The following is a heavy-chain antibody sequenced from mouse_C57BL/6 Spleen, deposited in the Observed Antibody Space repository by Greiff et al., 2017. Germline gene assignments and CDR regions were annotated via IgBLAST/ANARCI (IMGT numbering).Heavy chain of an antibody. Sequence: QVQLQQPGAELVRPGTSVKLSCKASGYTFTSYWMHWVKQRPGQGLEWIGVIDPSDSYTTYNQKFKGKATLTVDPSSSTAYMQLSSLTSEDSAVYYCARSGTGYFDYWGQGTTLTVSS. J-gene: IGHJ2*01. CDR1: GYTFTSYW. CDR3: ARSGTGYFDY. V-gene: IGHV1-59*01. D-gene: IGHD2-14*01. CDR2: IDPSDSYT.